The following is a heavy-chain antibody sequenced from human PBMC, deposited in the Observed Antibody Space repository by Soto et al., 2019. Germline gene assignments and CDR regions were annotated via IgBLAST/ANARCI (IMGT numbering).Heavy chain of an antibody. CDR2: TYNSANT. D-gene: IGHD6-19*01. Sequence: QVQLQESGPGLIKGSQTLTLTCTVSGGSISSGGYYWSWIRQHPGKGLEWIGYTYNSANTYQSRSLTRRFSISADTSKNQFSLNLSSVPAADTAMYYGASLSSSAWPIDPWGQGPLVTVSS. V-gene: IGHV4-31*03. CDR1: GGSISSGGYY. J-gene: IGHJ5*02. CDR3: ASLSSSAWPIDP.